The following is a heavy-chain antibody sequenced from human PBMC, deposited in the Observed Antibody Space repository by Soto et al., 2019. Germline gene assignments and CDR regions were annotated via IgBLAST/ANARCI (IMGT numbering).Heavy chain of an antibody. J-gene: IGHJ3*01. V-gene: IGHV3-23*01. CDR2: ISGSGGTT. Sequence: GGSLRLSCTASGFTFNTYAMNWVRQAPGKGLEWVASISGSGGTTYYADSVKGRFTVSRDTSKNTLFLQMNSLSAEDTAVYYCAKGFIVVVTAIRPDDNFDVWGQGTMVTVSS. D-gene: IGHD2-21*02. CDR3: AKGFIVVVTAIRPDDNFDV. CDR1: GFTFNTYA.